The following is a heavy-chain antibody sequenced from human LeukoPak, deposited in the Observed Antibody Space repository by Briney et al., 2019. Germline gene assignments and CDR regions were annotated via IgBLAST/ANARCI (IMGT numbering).Heavy chain of an antibody. D-gene: IGHD6-19*01. CDR3: ARGATVAGHTGAPEYYFDY. Sequence: ASVKVSCTASGYTFASYGITWVRQAPGQGLEWMGWISGYNGDTNYAQQFQGRVTMTTDTSTSTAYMELRSLRYDDTAVYYCARGATVAGHTGAPEYYFDYWGQGTLVSVS. CDR2: ISGYNGDT. V-gene: IGHV1-18*01. J-gene: IGHJ4*02. CDR1: GYTFASYG.